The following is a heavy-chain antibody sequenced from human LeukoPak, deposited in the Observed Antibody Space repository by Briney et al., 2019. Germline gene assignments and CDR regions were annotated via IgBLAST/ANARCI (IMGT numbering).Heavy chain of an antibody. V-gene: IGHV4-34*01. CDR1: GGSFSGYY. J-gene: IGHJ4*02. D-gene: IGHD3-22*01. CDR3: AEYYDSSGYYFDY. Sequence: SETLSLTCAVYGGSFSGYYWSWIRQPPGKGLEWIGEINHSGSTNYNPSLKSRVTISVDTSENQFSLKLSSVTAADTAVYYCAEYYDSSGYYFDYWGQGTLVTVSS. CDR2: INHSGST.